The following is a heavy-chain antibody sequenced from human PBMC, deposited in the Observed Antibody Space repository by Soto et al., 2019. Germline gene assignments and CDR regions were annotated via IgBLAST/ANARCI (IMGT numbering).Heavy chain of an antibody. V-gene: IGHV2-5*02. CDR1: GFSLTTSGVG. Sequence: QITLKESGPTLVKPTQTLTLTCTFSGFSLTTSGVGVGWIRQPPGTALEWLALIYWDDEKRYSPSLQSRLTITKDTSKNQVDLTVTHMNPADTGTYYGAHRRYARSVDAFDIWGQGTMVYVSS. CDR3: AHRRYARSVDAFDI. CDR2: IYWDDEK. J-gene: IGHJ3*02. D-gene: IGHD2-2*01.